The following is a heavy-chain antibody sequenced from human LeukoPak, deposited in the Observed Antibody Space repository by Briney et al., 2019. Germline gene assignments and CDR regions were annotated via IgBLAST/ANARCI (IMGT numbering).Heavy chain of an antibody. Sequence: SETLSLTCTVSGGSISSYYWRWIRQPPGKGLEWIGYIYYSGSTNYNPSLKSRVTISVDTSKNQFSLKLSSVTAADTAVYYCARVGTYYDFWSGIREYYFDYWGQGTLVTVSS. CDR1: GGSISSYY. CDR3: ARVGTYYDFWSGIREYYFDY. J-gene: IGHJ4*02. V-gene: IGHV4-59*01. D-gene: IGHD3-3*01. CDR2: IYYSGST.